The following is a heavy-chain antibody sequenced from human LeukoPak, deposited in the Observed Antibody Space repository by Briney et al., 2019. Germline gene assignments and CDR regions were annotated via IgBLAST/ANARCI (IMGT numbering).Heavy chain of an antibody. J-gene: IGHJ5*02. CDR3: TIQAPSSYDIGS. CDR1: GFSVSTNY. Sequence: GGSLRLSCAASGFSVSTNYMNWVRQASGKGLEWVGRIRSKANNYATAYAASVKGRFTISRDDSKNTAYLQMNSLKTEDTAVYYCTIQAPSSYDIGSWGQGTLVTVSS. CDR2: IRSKANNYAT. D-gene: IGHD3-22*01. V-gene: IGHV3-73*01.